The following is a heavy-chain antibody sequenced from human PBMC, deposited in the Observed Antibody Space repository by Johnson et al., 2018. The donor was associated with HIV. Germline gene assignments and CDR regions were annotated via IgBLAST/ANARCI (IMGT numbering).Heavy chain of an antibody. Sequence: VQLVESGGGLVQPGGSLRLSCAASGFTFSSYAMNWVRQAPGKGLKWVSSISGSGGSTYYADSVTGRFTISRDNSKNTLYLQMNSLRADDTAVYYCAKDPSTVTTFYAFDIWGQGTMVTVSS. V-gene: IGHV3-23*04. CDR2: ISGSGGST. J-gene: IGHJ3*02. CDR3: AKDPSTVTTFYAFDI. D-gene: IGHD4-17*01. CDR1: GFTFSSYA.